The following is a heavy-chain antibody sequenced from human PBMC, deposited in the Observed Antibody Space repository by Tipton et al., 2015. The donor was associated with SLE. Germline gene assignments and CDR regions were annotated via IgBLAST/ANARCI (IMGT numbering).Heavy chain of an antibody. CDR2: IHHSGST. CDR3: ARLAGRRFPFDS. CDR1: GYSISSGYY. Sequence: GLVKPSETLSLTCTVSGYSISSGYYWSWIRQPPGKGLEWIGEIHHSGSTNYKQSLKSRVTISLDTSKNQFSLKLSSVTAADTAVYFCARLAGRRFPFDSWGQGTLVTVSS. V-gene: IGHV4-38-2*02. D-gene: IGHD6-6*01. J-gene: IGHJ4*02.